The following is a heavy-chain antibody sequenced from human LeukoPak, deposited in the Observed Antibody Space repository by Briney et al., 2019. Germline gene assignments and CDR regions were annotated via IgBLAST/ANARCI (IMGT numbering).Heavy chain of an antibody. V-gene: IGHV3-74*03. D-gene: IGHD3-10*01. J-gene: IGHJ4*02. CDR2: IRFGGGDT. CDR1: GFTFSSYW. Sequence: GGSLRLSCAASGFTFSSYWMHWVRQAPGKGLVWVSRIRFGGGDTQYADSVKGRFIVSRDNAKNTVFLQMNNLRAEDTAVYYCARDVVSGSGSCDYWGQGALVTVSS. CDR3: ARDVVSGSGSCDY.